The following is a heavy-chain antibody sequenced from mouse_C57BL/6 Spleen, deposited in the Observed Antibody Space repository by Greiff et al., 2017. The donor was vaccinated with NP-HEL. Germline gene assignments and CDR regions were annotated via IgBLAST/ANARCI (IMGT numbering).Heavy chain of an antibody. J-gene: IGHJ2*01. V-gene: IGHV1-26*01. D-gene: IGHD1-1*01. CDR3: ARRRIYYGSSSFDY. CDR2: INPNNGGT. Sequence: VHVKQSGPELVKPGASVKISCKASGYTFTDYYMNWVKQSHGKSLEWIGDINPNNGGTSYNQKFKGKATLTVDKSSSTAYMELSSLTSEDSAVYYCARRRIYYGSSSFDYWGQGTTLTVSS. CDR1: GYTFTDYY.